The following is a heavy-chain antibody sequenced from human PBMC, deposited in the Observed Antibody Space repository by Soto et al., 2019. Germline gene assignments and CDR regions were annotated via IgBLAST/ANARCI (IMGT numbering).Heavy chain of an antibody. CDR3: AKEKGSWVYGMDV. Sequence: QVQLVESGGGVVQPGTSLRLSCAASGFIFNSYGMHWVRQAPGKGLEWVALISYDGSNKYYADSVKSRFTISRDNSKNTLYLQMNSLRADDTAVYYCAKEKGSWVYGMDVWGQGTTVTVSS. CDR1: GFIFNSYG. D-gene: IGHD6-13*01. CDR2: ISYDGSNK. J-gene: IGHJ6*02. V-gene: IGHV3-30*18.